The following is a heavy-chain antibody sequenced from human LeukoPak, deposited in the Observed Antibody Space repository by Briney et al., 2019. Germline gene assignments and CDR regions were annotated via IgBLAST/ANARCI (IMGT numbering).Heavy chain of an antibody. D-gene: IGHD3-16*02. J-gene: IGHJ4*02. V-gene: IGHV3-23*01. CDR3: AKDYVRLGELSLTFFDY. CDR2: ISGSGVNT. CDR1: GFTFSSYA. Sequence: GGSLRLSCGASGFTFSSYAMNWVRQAPGKGLEWVSGISGSGVNTYYADSVKGRFTFSRDNSKNTLYLQMNSLRAEDTAVYYCAKDYVRLGELSLTFFDYWGQGTLVTVSS.